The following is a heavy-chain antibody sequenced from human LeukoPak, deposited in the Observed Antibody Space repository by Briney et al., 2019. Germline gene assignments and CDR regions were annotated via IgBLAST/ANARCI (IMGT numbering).Heavy chain of an antibody. D-gene: IGHD3-10*02. CDR2: INQDGSER. CDR1: GFMFSSYW. J-gene: IGHJ5*02. CDR3: ARGYYDREVWFDP. V-gene: IGHV3-7*04. Sequence: PGGSLRLSCAASGFMFSSYWMTWVRQAPGKGLEWAANINQDGSERYHVDSVKGRFTISRDNAKDSLYLQMNSLRAEDTAVYYCARGYYDREVWFDPWGQGTLVTVSS.